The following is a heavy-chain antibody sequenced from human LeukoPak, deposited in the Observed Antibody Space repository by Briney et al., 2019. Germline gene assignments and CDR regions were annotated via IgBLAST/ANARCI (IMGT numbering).Heavy chain of an antibody. CDR2: INPSGGST. CDR3: ARGYGSGRPYSGDAFDI. J-gene: IGHJ3*02. Sequence: RASVKVSCKASGYTFTSYYMHWVRQAPGQGLEWMGIINPSGGSTSYAQKFQGRVTMTRDTSTSTVYMELSSLRSDDTAVYYCARGYGSGRPYSGDAFDIWGQGTMVTVSS. V-gene: IGHV1-46*01. CDR1: GYTFTSYY. D-gene: IGHD3-10*01.